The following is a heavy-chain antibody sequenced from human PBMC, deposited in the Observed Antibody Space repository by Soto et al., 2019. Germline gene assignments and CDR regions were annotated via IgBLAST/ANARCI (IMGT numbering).Heavy chain of an antibody. V-gene: IGHV1-18*01. CDR2: ISAYNGNT. Sequence: GASVKVSCKASGYTFTSYGISWVRQAPGQGLEWMGWISAYNGNTNYAQKLQGRVTMTTDTSTSTAYMELRSLRSDDTAVYYCARGAGPGPEIWGGYCSSTSCPNFDYWGQGTLVTVSS. CDR3: ARGAGPGPEIWGGYCSSTSCPNFDY. CDR1: GYTFTSYG. J-gene: IGHJ4*02. D-gene: IGHD2-2*01.